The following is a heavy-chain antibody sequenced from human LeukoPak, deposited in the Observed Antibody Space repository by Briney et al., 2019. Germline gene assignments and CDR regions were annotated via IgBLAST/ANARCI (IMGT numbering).Heavy chain of an antibody. CDR1: GFTFSSYA. J-gene: IGHJ4*02. CDR3: ARLDYSSGWTYLDY. V-gene: IGHV3-64*01. Sequence: PGGSLRLSCAASGFTFSSYAMHWVRHAPGKGLEYVSAISSNGGSTYYANSVKGRVSISRDNSKNTLYLQMGSLRAEDMAVYYCARLDYSSGWTYLDYWGEGTLVTVSS. D-gene: IGHD6-19*01. CDR2: ISSNGGST.